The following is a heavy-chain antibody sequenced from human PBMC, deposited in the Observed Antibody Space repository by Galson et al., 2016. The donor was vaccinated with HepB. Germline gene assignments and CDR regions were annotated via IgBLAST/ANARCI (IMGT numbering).Heavy chain of an antibody. CDR1: GFTLTSYS. Sequence: SLRFSCAASGFTLTSYSMNWVRQVPGKGLEWVSYIGSSPGTVYYADSVKGRFTISRDNAKNSLYLQMNSLRDEDTAVYYCARDPLGYSYALVRYFDYWGQGTLVTVSS. CDR2: IGSSPGTV. V-gene: IGHV3-48*02. D-gene: IGHD5-18*01. CDR3: ARDPLGYSYALVRYFDY. J-gene: IGHJ4*02.